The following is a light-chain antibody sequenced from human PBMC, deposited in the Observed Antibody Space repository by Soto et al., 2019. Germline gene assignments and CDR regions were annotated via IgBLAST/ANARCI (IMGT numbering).Light chain of an antibody. J-gene: IGKJ5*01. Sequence: AIQLTQSPSSLSASVGDRVTITCRASQDVRAALAWYQQKPGKAPKILLYDVSTLESGVPSRFSGSGSGTDFTLTISSLQPVDFATYYCQQFNSYPITFGQGTRLEIK. CDR2: DVS. V-gene: IGKV1-13*02. CDR3: QQFNSYPIT. CDR1: QDVRAA.